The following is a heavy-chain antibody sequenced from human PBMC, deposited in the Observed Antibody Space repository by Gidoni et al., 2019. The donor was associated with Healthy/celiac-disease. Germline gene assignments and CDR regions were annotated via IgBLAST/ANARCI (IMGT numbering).Heavy chain of an antibody. V-gene: IGHV3-48*03. D-gene: IGHD3-3*01. Sequence: EVQLVESGGGLVQPGGSLRLSCAAPGFTFSSYEMNWVRQAPGKGLEWVSYISSSGSTIYYADSVKGRFTISRDNAKNSLYLQMNSLRAEDTAVYYCARGLRFWSGTLDYWGQGTLVTVSS. J-gene: IGHJ4*02. CDR3: ARGLRFWSGTLDY. CDR2: ISSSGSTI. CDR1: GFTFSSYE.